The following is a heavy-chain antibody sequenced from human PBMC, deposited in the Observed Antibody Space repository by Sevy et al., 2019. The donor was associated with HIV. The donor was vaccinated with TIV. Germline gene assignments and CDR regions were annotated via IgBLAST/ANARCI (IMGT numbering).Heavy chain of an antibody. J-gene: IGHJ4*02. CDR2: ISGGSDDR. CDR1: GFTFSIYA. D-gene: IGHD6-13*01. CDR3: AKERSNTSSWIFDY. Sequence: GGSLRLSCAASGFTFSIYAMSWVRQAPGKGLEWVSGISGGSDDRYYADSVRGRFTISRDSSKNTLYMQMSGLRAEDTAIYYCAKERSNTSSWIFDYWGQGTLVTVSS. V-gene: IGHV3-23*01.